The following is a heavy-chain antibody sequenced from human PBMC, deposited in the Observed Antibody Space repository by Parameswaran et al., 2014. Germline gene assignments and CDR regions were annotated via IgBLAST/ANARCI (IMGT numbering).Heavy chain of an antibody. CDR2: ISYDGSNK. V-gene: IGHV3-30*03. D-gene: IGHD6-13*01. CDR1: GFTFSSYG. Sequence: GGSLRLSCAASGFTFSSYGMHWVRQAPGKGLEWVAVISYDGSNKYYADSVKGRFTISRDNSKDTLYLQMNSLRAEDTAVYYCAIAAAAGGVDYYGMDVWGQGTTVTVSS. J-gene: IGHJ6*02. CDR3: AIAAAAGGVDYYGMDV.